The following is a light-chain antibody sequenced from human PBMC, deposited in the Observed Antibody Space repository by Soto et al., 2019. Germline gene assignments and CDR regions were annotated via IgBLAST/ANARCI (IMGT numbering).Light chain of an antibody. V-gene: IGLV1-51*01. CDR1: SSNIRNNY. Sequence: QSVLTQPPSVSAAPGQKVTISCSGSSSNIRNNYVSWYQQLPGTAPKLLIYDNNKRPSGIPDRFSGSKSGTSATLGITGLQTGDEDDYYCGTWDSSLSAVVFGGGTKLTVL. CDR3: GTWDSSLSAVV. CDR2: DNN. J-gene: IGLJ2*01.